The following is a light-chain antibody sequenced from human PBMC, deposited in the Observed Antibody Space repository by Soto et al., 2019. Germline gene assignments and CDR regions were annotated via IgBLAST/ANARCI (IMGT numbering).Light chain of an antibody. CDR3: QQFYRPPGT. V-gene: IGKV4-1*01. J-gene: IGKJ1*01. Sequence: IVMTQSPDSLAVSLGERATINCKSSQSVLYSSNNKNYLAWYQQKPGQPPKLLIYWASTRESGVPDRFSGSGSGTDFTLTISSLQAEDVAVYYCQQFYRPPGTFGQGTKVEIK. CDR2: WAS. CDR1: QSVLYSSNNKNY.